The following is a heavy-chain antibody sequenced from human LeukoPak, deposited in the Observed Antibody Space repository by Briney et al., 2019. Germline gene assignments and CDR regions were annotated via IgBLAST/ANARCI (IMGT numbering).Heavy chain of an antibody. V-gene: IGHV4-34*01. J-gene: IGHJ6*03. CDR1: GGSFSGYY. D-gene: IGHD3-10*01. CDR3: ARGRGSGSYYYYYYYMDV. CDR2: INHSGST. Sequence: SETLSLTCAVYGGSFSGYYWSWIRQPPGKGLEWIGEINHSGSTNYNPSLKSRVTISIDTSKNQFSLKLSSVTAADTAVYYCARGRGSGSYYYYYYYMDVWGKGTTVTVSS.